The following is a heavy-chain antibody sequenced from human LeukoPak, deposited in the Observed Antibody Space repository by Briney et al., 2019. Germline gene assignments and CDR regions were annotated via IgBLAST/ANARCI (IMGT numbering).Heavy chain of an antibody. CDR2: IYYSGST. D-gene: IGHD3-3*01. J-gene: IGHJ5*02. V-gene: IGHV4-59*01. CDR1: GGSISSYY. Sequence: PSETLSRTCTVSGGSISSYYWSWIRQPPGKGLEWIGYIYYSGSTNYNPSLKSRVSISVDTSKNQFSLKLSSVTAADTAVYYCARDLGYYDFWSGYYNWFDPWGQGTLVTVSS. CDR3: ARDLGYYDFWSGYYNWFDP.